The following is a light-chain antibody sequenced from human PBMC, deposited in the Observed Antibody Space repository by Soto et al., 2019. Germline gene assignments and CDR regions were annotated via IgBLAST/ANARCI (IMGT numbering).Light chain of an antibody. CDR1: SSNIGSNY. V-gene: IGLV1-47*01. J-gene: IGLJ1*01. Sequence: QSSLTQPPSASGAPGRRVTISCSGSSSNIGSNYVYWYQQFPGTAPKLLIYRNSQRPSGVPDRFSGSKSGSSASLAISGLRSEDEADYYCTTWDDSLSGYVFGTGTKVTVL. CDR3: TTWDDSLSGYV. CDR2: RNS.